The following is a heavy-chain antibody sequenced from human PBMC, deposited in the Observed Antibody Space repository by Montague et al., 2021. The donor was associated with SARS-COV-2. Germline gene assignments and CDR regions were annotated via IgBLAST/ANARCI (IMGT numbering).Heavy chain of an antibody. Sequence: SETLSLTCTVSGGSISSSSYYWGWIRQPPGKGLEWIGSIHYSGSTYYNPSLKSRVTISVDTSKKHFSLKLSSVTAADTAVYFCAAQASGGYCSSSSCYVWFGPGSQGTLVTVS. CDR2: IHYSGST. CDR1: GGSISSSSYY. D-gene: IGHD2-2*01. J-gene: IGHJ5*02. CDR3: AAQASGGYCSSSSCYVWFGP. V-gene: IGHV4-39*01.